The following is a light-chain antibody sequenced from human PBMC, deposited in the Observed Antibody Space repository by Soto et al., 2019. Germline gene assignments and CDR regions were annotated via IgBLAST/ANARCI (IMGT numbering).Light chain of an antibody. CDR2: GNS. CDR1: SSNIGAGYD. V-gene: IGLV1-40*01. Sequence: QPVLTQPPSVSGAPGQRVTISCTGSSSNIGAGYDVHWYQQVPGTAPKLLIYGNSNRPSGVPDRFSGSKSGTSGSLAITGLQAEDEADYYCQSYDSSLSGFVVFGGGTKLTVL. CDR3: QSYDSSLSGFVV. J-gene: IGLJ2*01.